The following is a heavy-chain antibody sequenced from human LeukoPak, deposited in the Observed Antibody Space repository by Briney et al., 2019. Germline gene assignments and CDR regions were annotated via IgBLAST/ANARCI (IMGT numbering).Heavy chain of an antibody. CDR1: GFTFSSYA. Sequence: GGSLRLSCAASGFTFSSYAMSWVRQAPGKGLEWVPAISGSGGSTYYADSVKGRSTISRDNSKNTLYLQMNSLRAEDTAVYYCAKDRLGYCSSTSCYTGVGYWGQGTLVTVSS. V-gene: IGHV3-23*01. CDR3: AKDRLGYCSSTSCYTGVGY. CDR2: ISGSGGST. J-gene: IGHJ4*02. D-gene: IGHD2-2*02.